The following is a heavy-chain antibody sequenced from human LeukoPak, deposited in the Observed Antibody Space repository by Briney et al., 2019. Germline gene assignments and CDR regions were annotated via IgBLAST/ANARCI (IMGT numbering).Heavy chain of an antibody. CDR1: EFTFSSYT. J-gene: IGHJ6*03. CDR2: ISSLGVST. CDR3: TRMPSTEIYYFYYMDV. Sequence: AGGSLRLSCADSEFTFSSYTVNWVRQAPGKGLEWVSGISSLGVSTYYADSVRGRFAISRDNSENTVYLQMDSLGTEDTAVYYCTRMPSTEIYYFYYMDVWGKGTTVTVSS. V-gene: IGHV3-23*01. D-gene: IGHD2-2*01.